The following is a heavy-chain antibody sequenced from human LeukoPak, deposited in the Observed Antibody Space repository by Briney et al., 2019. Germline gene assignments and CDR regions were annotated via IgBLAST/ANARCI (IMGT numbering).Heavy chain of an antibody. CDR3: ARDPPTYHDILSGPDC. CDR2: ISAGGGSA. J-gene: IGHJ4*02. Sequence: RGSLRLSCAASGFSFSSYAMSWVRQAPRKGLEWVSGISAGGGSAYYADSVKGRFTISRDNFKNTLLLQMNSLRAEDTAVYYCARDPPTYHDILSGPDCWGQGFLVTVSS. D-gene: IGHD3-9*01. V-gene: IGHV3-23*01. CDR1: GFSFSSYA.